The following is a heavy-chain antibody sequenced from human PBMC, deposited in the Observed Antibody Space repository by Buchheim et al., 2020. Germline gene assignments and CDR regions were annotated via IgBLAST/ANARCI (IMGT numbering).Heavy chain of an antibody. CDR2: ISHDGSNK. CDR3: AKDRGSVTTSYYFYGMDV. D-gene: IGHD4-11*01. Sequence: VQLVESGGGLVQPGGSLRLSCAASGFTFSSYGMHWVRQAPGKGLEWVAVISHDGSNKYYADSVKGRFTISRDNSKNTLYLQMNSLRAEDTAVYYCAKDRGSVTTSYYFYGMDVWGQGTT. J-gene: IGHJ6*02. CDR1: GFTFSSYG. V-gene: IGHV3-30*18.